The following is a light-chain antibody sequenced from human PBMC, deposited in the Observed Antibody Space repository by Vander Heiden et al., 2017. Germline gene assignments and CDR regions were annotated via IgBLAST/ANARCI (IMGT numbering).Light chain of an antibody. Sequence: SYVLTQPPSVSVAPGKTARITCGGNNIGSETVHWYQQKPGQAPVLVIYYDNDRPSGIPERFSGSNSGNTATLTISRVEAGDEADYYCQVWDSSSDHYVFGTGTQVTVL. V-gene: IGLV3-21*01. CDR2: YDN. J-gene: IGLJ1*01. CDR3: QVWDSSSDHYV. CDR1: NIGSET.